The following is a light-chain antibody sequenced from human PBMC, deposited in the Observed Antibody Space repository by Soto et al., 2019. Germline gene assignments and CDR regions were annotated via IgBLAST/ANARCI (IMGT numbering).Light chain of an antibody. V-gene: IGLV2-14*03. Sequence: QPVLTQPASVSGSPGQSITISCTGTSSDVGGYNYVSWYQQHPGKAPKLMIYDVSNRPSGVSNRFSGSKSGNTASLTISGLQAEDEADYYCSSYTSSNTLDVFGTGTKVTVL. CDR3: SSYTSSNTLDV. CDR1: SSDVGGYNY. CDR2: DVS. J-gene: IGLJ1*01.